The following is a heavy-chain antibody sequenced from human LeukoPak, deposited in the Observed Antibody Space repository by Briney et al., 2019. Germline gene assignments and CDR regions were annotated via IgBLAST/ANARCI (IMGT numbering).Heavy chain of an antibody. D-gene: IGHD1-26*01. Sequence: TSETLSLTCAVYGGTFSGYYWSWIRQPPGKRPEWVGESNDSGGTNYNPSLKSRVTISADKSKNQVSLRLTSVTAADTAVYYCARLSVIVGAALEYYYYYMDVWGQGTTVTVSS. CDR1: GGTFSGYY. J-gene: IGHJ6*03. CDR2: SNDSGGT. V-gene: IGHV4-34*01. CDR3: ARLSVIVGAALEYYYYYMDV.